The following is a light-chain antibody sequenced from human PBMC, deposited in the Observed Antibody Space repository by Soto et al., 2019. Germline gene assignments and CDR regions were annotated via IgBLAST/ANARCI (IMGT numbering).Light chain of an antibody. Sequence: EIGMTQSPATLSVSPGERATLSCRASHSVSSNLAWYQQKPGQAPRLLIYGASTRATGIPARFSGSGSGTEFTLTISGLQSEDFAVYYCQQYNNWPTLTFGGGTKVDIK. V-gene: IGKV3-15*01. CDR3: QQYNNWPTLT. J-gene: IGKJ4*01. CDR2: GAS. CDR1: HSVSSN.